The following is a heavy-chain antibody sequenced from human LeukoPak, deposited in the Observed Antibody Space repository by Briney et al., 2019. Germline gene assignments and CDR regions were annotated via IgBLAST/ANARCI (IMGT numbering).Heavy chain of an antibody. CDR2: MNPNSGNT. J-gene: IGHJ4*02. CDR1: GYTFSTYD. V-gene: IGHV1-8*01. D-gene: IGHD2-2*01. CDR3: ARAIRNQLLSDH. Sequence: ASVKVSCKASGYTFSTYDVIWVRQATGQGLEWMGWMNPNSGNTGYALKFRGRVTMTGDTSISTAYMELSSLISEGTAVYYCARAIRNQLLSDHWGPGTLVTVSS.